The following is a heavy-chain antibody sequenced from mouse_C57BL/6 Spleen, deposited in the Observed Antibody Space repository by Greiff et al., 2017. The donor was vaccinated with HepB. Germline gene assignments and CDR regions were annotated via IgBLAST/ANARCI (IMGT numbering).Heavy chain of an antibody. V-gene: IGHV1-66*01. Sequence: VMLVESGPELVKPGASVKISCKASGYSFTSYYIHWVKQRPGQGLEWIGWIYPGSGNTKYNEKFKGKATLTADTSSSTAYMQLSSLTSEDSAVYYCARWGSYYFDYWGQGTTLTVSS. CDR2: IYPGSGNT. J-gene: IGHJ2*01. CDR3: ARWGSYYFDY. D-gene: IGHD1-1*01. CDR1: GYSFTSYY.